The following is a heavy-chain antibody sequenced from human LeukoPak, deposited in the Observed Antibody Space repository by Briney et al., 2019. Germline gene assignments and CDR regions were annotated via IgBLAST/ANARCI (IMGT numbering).Heavy chain of an antibody. D-gene: IGHD1-26*01. CDR1: GFTFSSYG. Sequence: PGRSLRLSCVASGFTFSSYGMHWVRQAPGKGLEWVAVISYDGSNKHYVDSVKGRFTISRDNSKNTVHLQMNNLRVEDTAVYYCAATKTFDYWGQGTLVTVSS. J-gene: IGHJ4*02. V-gene: IGHV3-30*03. CDR3: AATKTFDY. CDR2: ISYDGSNK.